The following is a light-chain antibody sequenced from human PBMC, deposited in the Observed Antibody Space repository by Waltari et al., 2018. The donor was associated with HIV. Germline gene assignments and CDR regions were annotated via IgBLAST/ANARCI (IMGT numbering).Light chain of an antibody. J-gene: IGKJ1*01. Sequence: ELVMTQSPATLSVSPGERATLSCRASQSVSSNLAWYQQKPGQAPRLLIYGASTRATGIPGRFGGSGSGTEFTLTNSSLQSEDFAVYYCQQYNNWPGKTFGQGTKVEIK. CDR3: QQYNNWPGKT. CDR2: GAS. V-gene: IGKV3-15*01. CDR1: QSVSSN.